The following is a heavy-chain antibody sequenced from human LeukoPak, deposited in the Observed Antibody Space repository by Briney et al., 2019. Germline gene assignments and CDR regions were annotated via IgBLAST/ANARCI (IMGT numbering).Heavy chain of an antibody. CDR2: IYTSGST. J-gene: IGHJ3*02. CDR1: GGSLSSYY. D-gene: IGHD6-19*01. Sequence: PSETLSLTCTVSGGSLSSYYWSWIRQPAGKGLEWIGRIYTSGSTNYNPSLKSRVTIAIDTSNNQFSLRLSSVTAADTAVYYCARITVVQGAFDIWGQGTTVTVSS. CDR3: ARITVVQGAFDI. V-gene: IGHV4-4*07.